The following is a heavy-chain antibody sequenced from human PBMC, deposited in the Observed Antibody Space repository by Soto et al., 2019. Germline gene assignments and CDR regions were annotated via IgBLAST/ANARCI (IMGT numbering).Heavy chain of an antibody. CDR3: ARGRPSSGLAATGFDY. J-gene: IGHJ4*02. CDR1: GFTFSTYT. Sequence: PGGSLRLSCAASGFTFSTYTMHWVRQAPGKGLEWVAVISYDGSNKYYADSVKGRFTISRDNSKNTLFLQMNSLRPEDTAVYYCARGRPSSGLAATGFDYWGQGTLVTVYS. V-gene: IGHV3-30-3*01. D-gene: IGHD6-13*01. CDR2: ISYDGSNK.